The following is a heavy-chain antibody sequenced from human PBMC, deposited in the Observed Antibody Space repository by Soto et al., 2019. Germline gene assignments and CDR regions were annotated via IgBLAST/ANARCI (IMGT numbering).Heavy chain of an antibody. D-gene: IGHD6-19*01. J-gene: IGHJ6*02. V-gene: IGHV3-23*01. CDR3: AKENRQWLPLGYYGMDV. CDR2: ISGSGGST. CDR1: GVNFSSYG. Sequence: GGSLRLACAASGVNFSSYGMSWVRQSPGEGLEWVSAISGSGGSTYYADSVKGRFTISRDNSKSTLYLQMNSLRAEDTAVYYCAKENRQWLPLGYYGMDVWGQGTTVTV.